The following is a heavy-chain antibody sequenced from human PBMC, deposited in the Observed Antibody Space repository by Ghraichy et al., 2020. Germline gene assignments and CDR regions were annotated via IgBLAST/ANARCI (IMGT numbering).Heavy chain of an antibody. D-gene: IGHD4-17*01. CDR2: ISSSGSTI. V-gene: IGHV3-48*03. Sequence: GGSLRLSCAASGFTFSSYEMNWVRQAPGKGLEWVSYISSSGSTIYYADSVKGRFTISRDNAKNSLYLQMNSLRAEDTAVYYCARDYHPTVTTSGRREPASGSDYWGQGTLVTVSS. CDR3: ARDYHPTVTTSGRREPASGSDY. CDR1: GFTFSSYE. J-gene: IGHJ4*02.